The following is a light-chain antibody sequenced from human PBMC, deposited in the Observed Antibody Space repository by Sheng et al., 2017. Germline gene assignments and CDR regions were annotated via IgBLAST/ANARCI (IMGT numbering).Light chain of an antibody. CDR2: EAS. CDR1: QTITSNY. J-gene: IGKJ4*01. Sequence: EIVLTQSPGTLSLSAGDRATLSCRASQTITSNYLAWYQQRPGQAPRLLIYEASIRATGVPDRITGAGSGTDFTLTISSLEPEDFAVYYCQQRSNWPLLTFGGGTKVEIK. V-gene: IGKV3D-20*02. CDR3: QQRSNWPLLT.